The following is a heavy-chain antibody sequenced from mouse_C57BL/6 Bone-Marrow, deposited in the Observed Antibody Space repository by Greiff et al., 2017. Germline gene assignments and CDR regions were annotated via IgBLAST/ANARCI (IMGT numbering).Heavy chain of an antibody. Sequence: EVQLVESGGGLVQPGGSLKLSCAASGFTFSDYYMYWVRQTPEKRLEWVAYISNGGGSTYYPATVKGRFTISRDNAKNTLYLQMSSLRSEDTAMYYCARDGYYFYWYFDVWGTGTTVTVSS. J-gene: IGHJ1*03. V-gene: IGHV5-12*03. CDR3: ARDGYYFYWYFDV. D-gene: IGHD2-3*01. CDR2: ISNGGGST. CDR1: GFTFSDYY.